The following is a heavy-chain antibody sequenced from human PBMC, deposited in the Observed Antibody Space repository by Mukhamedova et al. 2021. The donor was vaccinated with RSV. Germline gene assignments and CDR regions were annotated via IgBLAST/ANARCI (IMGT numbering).Heavy chain of an antibody. D-gene: IGHD3-16*01. V-gene: IGHV3-30*04. J-gene: IGHJ6*02. CDR2: ISYDGSNK. CDR1: TFSSYA. Sequence: TFSSYAMHWVRQAPGKGLEWVAVISYDGSNKYYADSVKGRFTISRDNSKNTLYLQMNSLRAEDTAWYYCARDQFGVWGQGTTVTV. CDR3: ARDQFGV.